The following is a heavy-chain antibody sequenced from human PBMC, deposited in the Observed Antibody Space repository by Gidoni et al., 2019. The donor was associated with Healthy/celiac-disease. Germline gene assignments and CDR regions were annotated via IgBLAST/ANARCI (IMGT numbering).Heavy chain of an antibody. V-gene: IGHV3-9*01. D-gene: IGHD3-22*01. Sequence: EVQLVASGGGLVQPGRSLRLSCAASGLTFDDYAMHWVRQAPGKGLEWVSGISWNSGSIGYADSVKGRFTISRDNAKNSLYLQMNSLRAEDTALYYCAKDSRYDSSGSHFQHWGQGTLVTVSS. J-gene: IGHJ1*01. CDR2: ISWNSGSI. CDR1: GLTFDDYA. CDR3: AKDSRYDSSGSHFQH.